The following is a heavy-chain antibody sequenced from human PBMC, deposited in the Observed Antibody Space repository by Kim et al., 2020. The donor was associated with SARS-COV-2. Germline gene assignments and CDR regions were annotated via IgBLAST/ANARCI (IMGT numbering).Heavy chain of an antibody. CDR1: GFTFSSYD. V-gene: IGHV3-13*01. CDR2: IGTAGDT. Sequence: GGSLRLSCAASGFTFSSYDMHWVRQATGKGLEWVSAIGTAGDTYYPGSVKGRFTISRENAKNSLYLQMNSLRAGDTAVYYCARVAVRGVMIDYWGQGTLVTVSS. J-gene: IGHJ4*02. D-gene: IGHD3-10*01. CDR3: ARVAVRGVMIDY.